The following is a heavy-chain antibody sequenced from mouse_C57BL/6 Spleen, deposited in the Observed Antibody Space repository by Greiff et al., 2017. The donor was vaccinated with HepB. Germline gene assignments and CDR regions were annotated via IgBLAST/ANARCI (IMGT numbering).Heavy chain of an antibody. CDR3: ASSNYGAMDY. CDR2: IWSGGST. D-gene: IGHD2-5*01. CDR1: GFSLTSYG. V-gene: IGHV2-2*01. Sequence: VKLMESGPGLVQPSQSLSITCTVSGFSLTSYGVHWVRQSPGKGLEWLGVIWSGGSTDYSAAFISRLSISKDNSKSQVFFKMNSLQADDTAIYYCASSNYGAMDYWGQGTSVTVSS. J-gene: IGHJ4*01.